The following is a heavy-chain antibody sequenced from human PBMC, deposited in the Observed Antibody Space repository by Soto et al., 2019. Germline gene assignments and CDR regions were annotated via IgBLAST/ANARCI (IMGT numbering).Heavy chain of an antibody. CDR1: GFTFSSYG. V-gene: IGHV3-30*18. CDR3: AKDLRYYDSSGFSY. J-gene: IGHJ4*02. CDR2: ISYDGSNK. D-gene: IGHD3-22*01. Sequence: GGSLRRSCAASGFTFSSYGMHWVRQAPGKGLEWVAVISYDGSNKYYADSVKGRFTISRDNSKNTLYLQMNSLRAEDTAVYYCAKDLRYYDSSGFSYWGQGTLVTVSS.